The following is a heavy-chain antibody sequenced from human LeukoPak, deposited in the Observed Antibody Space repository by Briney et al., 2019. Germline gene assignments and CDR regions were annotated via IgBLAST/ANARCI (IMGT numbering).Heavy chain of an antibody. CDR2: ISGSGGST. CDR1: GFTFSSYA. D-gene: IGHD6-13*01. V-gene: IGHV3-23*01. CDR3: AKQSAGSAAWYSLHYDF. Sequence: TGGSLRPSCAASGFTFSSYAMSWVRQAPGKGLEWVSAISGSGGSTYYADSVKGRFTISRDNSKDTLYLQMNGLRAEDTAVYFCAKQSAGSAAWYSLHYDFWGQGTLVTVSS. J-gene: IGHJ4*02.